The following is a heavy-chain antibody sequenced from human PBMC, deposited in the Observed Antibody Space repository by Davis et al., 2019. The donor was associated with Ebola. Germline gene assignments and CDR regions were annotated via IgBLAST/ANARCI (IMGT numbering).Heavy chain of an antibody. CDR2: LSGSGDGT. Sequence: GESLKISCAASGFTFSSFAMTWVRQAPGKGLEWVSGLSGSGDGTYYADSVKGRFTISRDNSKNTLYLQMNSLRAEDTAVYYCARRTYYDFWSALDYFDHWGQGTLVTVSS. CDR1: GFTFSSFA. D-gene: IGHD3-3*01. J-gene: IGHJ4*02. CDR3: ARRTYYDFWSALDYFDH. V-gene: IGHV3-23*01.